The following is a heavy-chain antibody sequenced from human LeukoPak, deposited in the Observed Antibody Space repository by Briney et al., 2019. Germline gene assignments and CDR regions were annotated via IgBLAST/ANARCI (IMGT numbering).Heavy chain of an antibody. CDR2: IYSGGST. D-gene: IGHD6-19*01. CDR3: ARSRLDAFDI. J-gene: IGHJ3*02. CDR1: GFTFSSYG. V-gene: IGHV3-66*01. Sequence: GGSLRLSCAASGFTFSSYGMHWVRQAPGKGLEWVSVIYSGGSTYYADSVKGRFTISRDNSKNTLYLQMNSLRAEDTAVYYCARSRLDAFDIWGQGTMVTVSS.